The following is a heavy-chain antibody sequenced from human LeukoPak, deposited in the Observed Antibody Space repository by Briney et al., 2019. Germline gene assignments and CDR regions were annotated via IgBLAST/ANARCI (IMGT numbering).Heavy chain of an antibody. CDR1: GGSISSGGYY. J-gene: IGHJ4*02. V-gene: IGHV4-31*03. CDR3: ARGPLYREWLSTHFDY. D-gene: IGHD3-3*01. CDR2: IYYSGST. Sequence: PSQTLSLTCTVSGGSISSGGYYWSWIRQHPGKGLEWIGYIYYSGSTYYNPSLKSRVTKSVDTSKNQFSLKLSSVTAADTAVYYCARGPLYREWLSTHFDYWGQGTLVTVSS.